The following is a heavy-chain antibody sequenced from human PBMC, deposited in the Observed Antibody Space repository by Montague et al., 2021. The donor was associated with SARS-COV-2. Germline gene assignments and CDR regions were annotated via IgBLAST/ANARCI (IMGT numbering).Heavy chain of an antibody. J-gene: IGHJ4*02. V-gene: IGHV3-23*03. CDR3: TKDWDY. CDR1: GFTVSTFD. CDR2: ILSGGRT. Sequence: SLRLSCAASGFTVSTFDMTWVRQAPGKGLECVSVILSGGRTFYAASVKGRFTTSRDDSTDTLYLHMNSLRGEDTAIYYCTKDWDYWGQGAPVTVSS.